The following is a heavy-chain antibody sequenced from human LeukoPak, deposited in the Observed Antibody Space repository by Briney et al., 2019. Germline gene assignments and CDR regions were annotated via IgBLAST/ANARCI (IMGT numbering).Heavy chain of an antibody. Sequence: GGSLRLSCAASGFTFSSYSMNWVRQAPGKGLEWISYISSSSTTIYYADSVKGRFTISRDNSKNTLYLQMNSLRAEDTAVYYCARAYSGRYGLGYYYMDVWGKGTTVTVSS. J-gene: IGHJ6*03. V-gene: IGHV3-48*01. CDR3: ARAYSGRYGLGYYYMDV. D-gene: IGHD1-26*01. CDR2: ISSSSTTI. CDR1: GFTFSSYS.